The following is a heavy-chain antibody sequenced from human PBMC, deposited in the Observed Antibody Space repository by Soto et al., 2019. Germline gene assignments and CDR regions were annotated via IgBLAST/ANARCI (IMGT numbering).Heavy chain of an antibody. CDR2: ISGSGGST. CDR3: AKGLTGIHGGWFDP. CDR1: GFTFSSYA. J-gene: IGHJ5*02. D-gene: IGHD1-20*01. V-gene: IGHV3-23*01. Sequence: VGSLRLSCAASGFTFSSYAMSWVRQAPGKGLEWVSAISGSGGSTYYADSVKGRFTISRDNSKNTLYLQMNSLRAEDTAVYYCAKGLTGIHGGWFDPWGQGTLVTVSS.